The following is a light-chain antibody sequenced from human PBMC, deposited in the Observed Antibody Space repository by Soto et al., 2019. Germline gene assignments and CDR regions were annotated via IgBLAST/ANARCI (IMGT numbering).Light chain of an antibody. CDR2: GAS. CDR3: QQYNNWPPYT. CDR1: QRVSSN. Sequence: ENVLTQSPVTLSVSPGERATLSCRASQRVSSNVAWYQQKPGQAPRLLIYGASTRATGIPARFSGSGSETEFTLTISSLQSEDFAVYYCQQYNNWPPYTFGQGTKVDIK. V-gene: IGKV3-15*01. J-gene: IGKJ2*01.